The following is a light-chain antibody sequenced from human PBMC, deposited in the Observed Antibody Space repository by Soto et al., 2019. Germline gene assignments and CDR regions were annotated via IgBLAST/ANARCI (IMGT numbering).Light chain of an antibody. CDR3: QYYDSSLSGVV. CDR2: GNS. J-gene: IGLJ2*01. Sequence: QSVLTQPPSVSGAPGQRVTISCTGSSSNIGAGYDVHWYQQLPGTAPKLLIYGNSNRPSGVPDRFSGSKSGTSASLAIPGLQAEDEAAYYCQYYDSSLSGVVSGGGTQLTVL. V-gene: IGLV1-40*01. CDR1: SSNIGAGYD.